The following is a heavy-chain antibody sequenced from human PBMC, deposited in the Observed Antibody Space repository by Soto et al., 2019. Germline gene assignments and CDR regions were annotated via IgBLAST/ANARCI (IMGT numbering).Heavy chain of an antibody. CDR1: GGSVSSGSYY. D-gene: IGHD3-3*01. CDR2: IYYSGST. Sequence: QVQLQESGPGLVKPSETLSLTCTVSGGSVSSGSYYWSWLRQPPGKGLEWIGYIYYSGSTNYNPSHKSRVTRSVDTSKNPFSLKLRSVTAADAAVYYCAGGVVIIEEGAFDIWGQGTMVTVSS. V-gene: IGHV4-61*01. J-gene: IGHJ3*02. CDR3: AGGVVIIEEGAFDI.